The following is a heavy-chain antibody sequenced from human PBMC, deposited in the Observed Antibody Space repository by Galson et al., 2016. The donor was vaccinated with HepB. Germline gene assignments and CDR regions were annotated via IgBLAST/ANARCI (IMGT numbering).Heavy chain of an antibody. CDR3: ARAGSSWYFDY. CDR2: ISDSGAGT. V-gene: IGHV3-23*01. J-gene: IGHJ4*02. D-gene: IGHD6-13*01. CDR1: GFTFSNYA. Sequence: SLRLSCAASGFTFSNYALSWVRQAPGRGLEWVSAISDSGAGTYYADSVKGRFTISRDNSKNTLYLQMNSLRDEDTAAYYCARAGSSWYFDYWGQGTLVTVSS.